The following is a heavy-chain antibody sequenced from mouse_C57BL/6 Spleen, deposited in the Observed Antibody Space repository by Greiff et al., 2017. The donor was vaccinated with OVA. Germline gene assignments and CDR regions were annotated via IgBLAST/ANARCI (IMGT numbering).Heavy chain of an antibody. J-gene: IGHJ2*01. Sequence: QVQLQQPGAELVKPGASVKLSCKASGYTFTSYWMHWVKQRPGQGLEWIGMIHPHSGSTNYNEKFKSKATLTVDKSSSTAYMQLSSLTSEDAAVYYCALEGARDFDYWGQGTTLTVSS. CDR3: ALEGARDFDY. CDR2: IHPHSGST. V-gene: IGHV1-64*01. D-gene: IGHD3-3*01. CDR1: GYTFTSYW.